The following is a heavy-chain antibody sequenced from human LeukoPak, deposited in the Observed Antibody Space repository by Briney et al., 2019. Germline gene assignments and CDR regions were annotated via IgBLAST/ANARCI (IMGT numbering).Heavy chain of an antibody. V-gene: IGHV1-69*13. CDR2: IIPIFGTA. Sequence: SVKVSCKASGGTFSSYAISWVRQAPGEELEWMGGIIPIFGTANYAQKFQGRVTITADESTSTAYMELSSLRSEDTAVYYCARDMGDGYRDYWGQATLVTVSS. CDR1: GGTFSSYA. D-gene: IGHD5-24*01. CDR3: ARDMGDGYRDY. J-gene: IGHJ4*02.